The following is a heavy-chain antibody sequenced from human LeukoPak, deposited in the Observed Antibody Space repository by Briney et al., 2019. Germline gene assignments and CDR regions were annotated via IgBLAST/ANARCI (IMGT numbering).Heavy chain of an antibody. J-gene: IGHJ5*02. CDR3: ARPPTEYYDFWSGYPSDFWFDP. CDR1: GFTFSSYS. V-gene: IGHV3-48*02. Sequence: GGSLRLSCAASGFTFSSYSMNWVRQAPGKGLEWVSYISSSSSSTIYYADSVKGRFTISRDNAKNSLYLQMNSLRDEDTAVYYCARPPTEYYDFWSGYPSDFWFDPWGQGTLVTVSS. D-gene: IGHD3-3*01. CDR2: ISSSSSSTI.